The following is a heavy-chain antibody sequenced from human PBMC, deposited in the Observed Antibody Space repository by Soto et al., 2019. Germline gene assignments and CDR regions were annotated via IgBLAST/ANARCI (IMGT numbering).Heavy chain of an antibody. V-gene: IGHV3-23*01. CDR3: AKNFYFDS. CDR1: GFTFSSYA. CDR2: INAVDEYT. Sequence: GGSLRLSCAASGFTFSSYAMSWARQAPGKGLEWVSSINAVDEYTKYADSVEGRFTISRDNPKNTVYLQMNSLRAEDTAVYYCAKNFYFDSRGQGTPVTVSS. J-gene: IGHJ4*02.